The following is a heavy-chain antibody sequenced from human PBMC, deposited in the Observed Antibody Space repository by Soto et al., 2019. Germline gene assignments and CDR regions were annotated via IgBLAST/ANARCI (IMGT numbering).Heavy chain of an antibody. Sequence: EVQLVESGGGLVQPGRSLRLSCAASGFTFDDYAMHWVRQVPGKGLERVSGINWNSGSIGNGDSVKGRFAISRDNAKNSLHLQMISLSAGDTACYYCVKDESINGYSGQFRHWGQCTLVTVSS. CDR2: INWNSGSI. J-gene: IGHJ1*01. CDR3: VKDESINGYSGQFRH. V-gene: IGHV3-9*01. D-gene: IGHD1-26*01. CDR1: GFTFDDYA.